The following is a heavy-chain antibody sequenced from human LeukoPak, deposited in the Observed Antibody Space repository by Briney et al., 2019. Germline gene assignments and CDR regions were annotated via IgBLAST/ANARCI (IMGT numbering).Heavy chain of an antibody. Sequence: GGSLRLSCAASGLSFRSYSMSWVRQAPGKGLEWVANIKRNGTEKYYVGSVEGRFTISRDNAKNSLYLQMNSLRAEDTAVYYCARHVSVRLLWFGQFVGGKFDPWGQGTLVTVSS. V-gene: IGHV3-7*01. CDR2: IKRNGTEK. J-gene: IGHJ5*02. CDR1: GLSFRSYS. D-gene: IGHD3-10*01. CDR3: ARHVSVRLLWFGQFVGGKFDP.